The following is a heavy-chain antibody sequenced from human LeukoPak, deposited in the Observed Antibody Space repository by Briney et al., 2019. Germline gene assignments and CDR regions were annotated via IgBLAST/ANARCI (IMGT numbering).Heavy chain of an antibody. CDR2: INPNSGGT. Sequence: ASVKVSCKASGYTFTGYYMHWVRQAPGQGLEWMGWINPNSGGTNYAQKFQGRVTMTRDTSISTAYMELSRLRSDDTAVYYCARMRTYYYDSSGYYSGPMFDPWGQGTLVTVSS. CDR3: ARMRTYYYDSSGYYSGPMFDP. J-gene: IGHJ5*02. V-gene: IGHV1-2*02. D-gene: IGHD3-22*01. CDR1: GYTFTGYY.